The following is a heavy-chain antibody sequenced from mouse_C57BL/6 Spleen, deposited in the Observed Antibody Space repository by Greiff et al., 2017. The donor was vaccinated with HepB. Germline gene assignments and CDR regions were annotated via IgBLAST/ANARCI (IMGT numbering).Heavy chain of an antibody. J-gene: IGHJ3*01. V-gene: IGHV14-4*01. Sequence: EVQLQQSGAELVRPGASVKLSCTASGFNIKDDYMHWVKQRPEQGLEWIGWIDPENGDTEYASKFQGKATITADTSSNTAYMQLSSLTSEDTAVYYATTLLRYSWFAYWGQGTLVTVSA. D-gene: IGHD1-1*01. CDR2: IDPENGDT. CDR3: TTLLRYSWFAY. CDR1: GFNIKDDY.